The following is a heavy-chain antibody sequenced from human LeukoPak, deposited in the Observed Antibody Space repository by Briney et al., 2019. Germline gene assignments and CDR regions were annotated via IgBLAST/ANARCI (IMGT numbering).Heavy chain of an antibody. CDR3: ARASWVSSADAVR. D-gene: IGHD3-16*01. CDR1: GLSFTSFA. CDR2: LRGDGET. V-gene: IGHV3-23*01. J-gene: IGHJ4*02. Sequence: PGGSLRLSCAASGLSFTSFAMSWVRQAPARGPEWVSSLRGDGETFYADSGRGRFTLSRDDSRNTVYLQLNNLRVEDTATYYCARASWVSSADAVRWGQGTQVTVSS.